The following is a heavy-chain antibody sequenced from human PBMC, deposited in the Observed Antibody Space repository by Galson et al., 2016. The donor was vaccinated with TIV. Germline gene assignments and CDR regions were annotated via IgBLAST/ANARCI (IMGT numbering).Heavy chain of an antibody. CDR1: GYRFSNYW. D-gene: IGHD6-25*01. V-gene: IGHV5-51*03. CDR3: ARERDSGYAYYFDF. CDR2: IYPVDSDT. J-gene: IGHJ4*02. Sequence: QSGAEVKEPGESLKISCKGSGYRFSNYWIAWVRQMPGKGLEWMGVIYPVDSDTRYSPSFQGQVTISADKSISTAYLQWNSLKASDSAIYYCARERDSGYAYYFDFWGQGNLVTVSS.